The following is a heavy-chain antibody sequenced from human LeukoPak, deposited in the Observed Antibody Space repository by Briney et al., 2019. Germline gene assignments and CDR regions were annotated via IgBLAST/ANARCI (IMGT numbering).Heavy chain of an antibody. V-gene: IGHV4-34*01. D-gene: IGHD3-10*01. CDR1: GGSFSGYY. J-gene: IGHJ4*02. CDR2: SSHSGII. CDR3: ARRDFYGSGRSFDS. Sequence: PSETLSLTCAVYGGSFSGYYWNWIRQTPGKGLEWVGESSHSGIINYIPSLMSRVSLSVDTSKNQFSLKLTSVTAADTAAYYCARRDFYGSGRSFDSWGQGTLVTVSS.